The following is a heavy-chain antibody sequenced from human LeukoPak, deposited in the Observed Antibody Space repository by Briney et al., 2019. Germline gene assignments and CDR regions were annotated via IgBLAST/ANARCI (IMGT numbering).Heavy chain of an antibody. CDR1: GCSISSYY. CDR3: ARSLGGWSNWFDP. D-gene: IGHD6-19*01. V-gene: IGHV4-59*01. CDR2: IYYSGST. J-gene: IGHJ5*02. Sequence: SETLSLNCTVSGCSISSYYWSWIRQPPGKGLEWIGYIYYSGSTNYNPSLKRRVTISVDTSKNQFSLKLSSVTAADTAVYYCARSLGGWSNWFDPWGQGTLVTVSS.